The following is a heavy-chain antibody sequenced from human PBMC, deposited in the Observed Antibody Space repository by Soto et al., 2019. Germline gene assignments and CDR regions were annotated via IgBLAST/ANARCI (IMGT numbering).Heavy chain of an antibody. CDR1: GYTFTSYD. Sequence: QVPLVQSGAEVKKPGASVKVSCKVSGYTFTSYDINWVRQATGQGLEWMGWMNPNSANTGYAQKFQGRVTMTRNTSISTAYMEQSSLRSEDTAVYYCARRAGRGGTTLVFWGQGTLVTVSS. V-gene: IGHV1-8*01. CDR3: ARRAGRGGTTLVF. J-gene: IGHJ4*02. D-gene: IGHD1-26*01. CDR2: MNPNSANT.